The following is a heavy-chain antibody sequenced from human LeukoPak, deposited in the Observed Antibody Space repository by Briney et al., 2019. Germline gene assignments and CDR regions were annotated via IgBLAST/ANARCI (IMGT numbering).Heavy chain of an antibody. CDR1: GFTFSSYW. CDR2: LKEDGSER. Sequence: RAGGSLRLSCAASGFTFSSYWMTWVRQAPGKGLEWVANLKEDGSERYYVDSVKGRFTISRDNAKNSLYLQMNSLRAEDTAVYYCARDRNRYFDYWGQGTLPTVSS. J-gene: IGHJ4*02. CDR3: ARDRNRYFDY. D-gene: IGHD1-14*01. V-gene: IGHV3-7*04.